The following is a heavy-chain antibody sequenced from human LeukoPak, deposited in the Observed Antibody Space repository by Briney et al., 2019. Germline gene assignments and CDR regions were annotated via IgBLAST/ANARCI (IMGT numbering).Heavy chain of an antibody. D-gene: IGHD2-15*01. V-gene: IGHV3-7*01. J-gene: IGHJ4*02. CDR1: GFTFSSNW. CDR3: ARDEDTPYFDY. CDR2: IKQDGSEK. Sequence: PGGSLRLSCAASGFTFSSNWMSWVRQAPGKGLEWVANIKQDGSEKYYVDSVKGRFTISRDNAKNSLYQQMNSLRAEDTAVYFCARDEDTPYFDYWGQGTLVTVSS.